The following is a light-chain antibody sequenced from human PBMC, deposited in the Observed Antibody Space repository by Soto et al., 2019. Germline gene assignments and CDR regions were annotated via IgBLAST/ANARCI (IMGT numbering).Light chain of an antibody. Sequence: DIVMTQSPDSLAVSLGERATINCKSSQSVLLTSNNKNYLAWYQQKPGQPPKVLISWASTRESGVPDRFSGSGSGTDFTLTITRLQAEDVAVYYCQQDYPTLTFGGGTKVEIK. CDR1: QSVLLTSNNKNY. J-gene: IGKJ4*01. CDR3: QQDYPTLT. CDR2: WAS. V-gene: IGKV4-1*01.